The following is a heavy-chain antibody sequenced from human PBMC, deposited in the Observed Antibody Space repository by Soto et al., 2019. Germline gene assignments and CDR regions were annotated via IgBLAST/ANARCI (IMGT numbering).Heavy chain of an antibody. CDR2: IAYTGIT. V-gene: IGHV4-59*01. Sequence: QVHLQESGPGLLKPSETLSLTCSVSGGPIRSYYLSWVRQAPGKGLEWIAYIAYTGITGYNPSLRSRVTISGDTSQNVFSLKMSSVTAADTAVYYCAREGFSGDEALDYWRQGILVTVSS. CDR1: GGPIRSYY. J-gene: IGHJ4*02. CDR3: AREGFSGDEALDY. D-gene: IGHD5-12*01.